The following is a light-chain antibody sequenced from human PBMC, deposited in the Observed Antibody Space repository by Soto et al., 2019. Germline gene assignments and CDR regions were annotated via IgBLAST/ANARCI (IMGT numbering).Light chain of an antibody. V-gene: IGLV1-40*01. J-gene: IGLJ3*02. Sequence: QSVLTQPPSVSGAPVQKVTISCTRSSSNIGAAYDVHWYQHLPGTAPKLLIYGNNNRPSGVPDRFSGSKSGTSASLAITGRQAEDEADYYCQSYDSSLSGWVFGGGTKLTVL. CDR2: GNN. CDR3: QSYDSSLSGWV. CDR1: SSNIGAAYD.